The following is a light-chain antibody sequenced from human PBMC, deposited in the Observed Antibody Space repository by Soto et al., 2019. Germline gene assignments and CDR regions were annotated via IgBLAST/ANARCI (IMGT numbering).Light chain of an antibody. CDR3: LQEYNYPWT. Sequence: AILMTQSPSSLSASVGDRVTITCRASQGVRNDLGWYQQKPGKAPKLLIYAASSLQSGVPSRFSGSGSGKDFILTISSLQPEDFATYYCLQEYNYPWTFGQGTQVEIK. CDR1: QGVRND. J-gene: IGKJ1*01. CDR2: AAS. V-gene: IGKV1-6*01.